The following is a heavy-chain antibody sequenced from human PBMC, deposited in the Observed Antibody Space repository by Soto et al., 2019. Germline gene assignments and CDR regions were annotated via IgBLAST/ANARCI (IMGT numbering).Heavy chain of an antibody. V-gene: IGHV3-30*18. CDR2: ISYDGSNT. Sequence: QVQLVESGGGVVQPGRSLRLSCAASGFTLTYYGMHWVRQAPGKGLEWVAVISYDGSNTYYADSVNGRFTISRDNSKNTLYLQMDSLRPEDTAVYYCAKDMEQRLVRGWFDPWGQGSLVTVSS. D-gene: IGHD6-13*01. CDR3: AKDMEQRLVRGWFDP. CDR1: GFTLTYYG. J-gene: IGHJ5*02.